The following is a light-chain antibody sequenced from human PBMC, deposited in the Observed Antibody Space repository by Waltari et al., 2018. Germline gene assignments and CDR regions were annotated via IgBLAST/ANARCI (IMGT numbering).Light chain of an antibody. V-gene: IGLV2-14*03. CDR3: CSFTSRSTWV. J-gene: IGLJ3*02. Sequence: QSALTQPSSVSGSPGQSITIPCTGTSTDVGAYNYFPWYQQHPGKVPKLLIFDVRNRPAGVPNPFSRSKSGNTASLTISGLQAEDESDYYSCSFTSRSTWVFGGGTKLTVL. CDR1: STDVGAYNY. CDR2: DVR.